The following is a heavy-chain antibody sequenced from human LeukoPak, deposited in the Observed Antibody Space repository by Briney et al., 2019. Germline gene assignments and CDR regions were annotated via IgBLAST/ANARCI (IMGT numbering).Heavy chain of an antibody. D-gene: IGHD6-19*01. CDR3: ARQVGVAVAGKQFDY. Sequence: SETLSLTCAVSGYSFSSGYYWGWIRQPPGKGLEWIGSIYHSGSTYYNPSLKSRVTISVDTSKNQFSLKLSSVTAADTAVYYCARQVGVAVAGKQFDYWGQGTLVTVSS. CDR1: GYSFSSGYY. V-gene: IGHV4-38-2*01. CDR2: IYHSGST. J-gene: IGHJ4*02.